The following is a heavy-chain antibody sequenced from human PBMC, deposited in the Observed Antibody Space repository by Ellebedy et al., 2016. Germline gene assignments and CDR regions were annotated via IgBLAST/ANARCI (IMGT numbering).Heavy chain of an antibody. Sequence: GGSLRLXXTASGFNFGSYWMSWVRQAPGKGLEWVANIKYDGSVKYHADSVRGRFTISRDNAERSLYLQMDSLRAEDTAVYYCARLAAGTFQHWGQGTLVTVSS. D-gene: IGHD6-13*01. CDR3: ARLAAGTFQH. CDR2: IKYDGSVK. CDR1: GFNFGSYW. V-gene: IGHV3-7*03. J-gene: IGHJ1*01.